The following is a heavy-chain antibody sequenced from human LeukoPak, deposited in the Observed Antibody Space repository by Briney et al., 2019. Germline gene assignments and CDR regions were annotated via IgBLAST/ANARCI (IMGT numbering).Heavy chain of an antibody. J-gene: IGHJ5*02. D-gene: IGHD6-13*01. CDR2: ISGSGYST. CDR3: ATDSSSWNIFDN. Sequence: GGSLRLSCAASGSTFNTYTMAWVRQAPGKGLEWISSISGSGYSTFYADSVKGRFTISRDNSKKTVHLQMDKLRAEDTAIYYCATDSSSWNIFDNWGQGTLVTVSS. CDR1: GSTFNTYT. V-gene: IGHV3-23*01.